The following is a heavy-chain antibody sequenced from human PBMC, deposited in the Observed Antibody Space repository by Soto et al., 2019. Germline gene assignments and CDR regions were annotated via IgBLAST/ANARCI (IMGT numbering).Heavy chain of an antibody. V-gene: IGHV1-69*12. J-gene: IGHJ6*02. CDR1: GGTFSSYA. CDR2: IIPIFDTA. Sequence: QVQLVQSGAEVKKPGSSVKVSCKASGGTFSSYAMSWVRQAPGQGLEWMGGIIPIFDTASYAQKFQGRVTITADESTSTDYMELSSLRSEDTAVYYCAKSVARYYYYGMDVWGQGTTVTVSS. CDR3: AKSVARYYYYGMDV. D-gene: IGHD2-15*01.